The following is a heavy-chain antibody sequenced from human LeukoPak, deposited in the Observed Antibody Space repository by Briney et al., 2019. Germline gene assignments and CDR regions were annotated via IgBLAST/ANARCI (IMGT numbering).Heavy chain of an antibody. CDR2: IGTAGDT. V-gene: IGHV3-13*01. D-gene: IGHD4-23*01. CDR1: GFTFSSYD. CDR3: ARGDYGGNPRFDY. J-gene: IGHJ4*02. Sequence: PGGSLRLSCAASGFTFSSYDMHWVRQATGKGLEWVSAIGTAGDTYYPGSVKGRFTISRENAKNSLYLQMNSLRAGDTAVYYCARGDYGGNPRFDYWGQGTLVTVSS.